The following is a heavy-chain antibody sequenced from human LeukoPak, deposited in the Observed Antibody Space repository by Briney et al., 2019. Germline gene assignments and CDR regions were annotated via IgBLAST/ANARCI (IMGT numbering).Heavy chain of an antibody. J-gene: IGHJ4*02. CDR2: INPGGSSI. Sequence: GRSLRLSSAASGFTFSSYWIHWVRQVPGKGRVWVARINPGGSSITYADSVKGRFTISRDSAKNTLYLQMDSLRAEDTGVYYCARSNQADDYWGQGTLVTVSS. CDR3: ARSNQADDY. D-gene: IGHD1-14*01. CDR1: GFTFSSYW. V-gene: IGHV3-74*01.